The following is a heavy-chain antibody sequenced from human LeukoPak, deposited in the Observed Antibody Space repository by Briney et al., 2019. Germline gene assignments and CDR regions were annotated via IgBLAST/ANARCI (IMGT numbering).Heavy chain of an antibody. CDR1: GFTFSSYW. V-gene: IGHV3-74*01. Sequence: GGSPRLSCAASGFTFSSYWMHWVRQVPGKGLVWVARINPGGSSITYADSVKGRSTISRDNAKNTLYLQMDSLRAEDTGVYYCAGSNQADDYWGQGTLVTVSS. J-gene: IGHJ4*02. CDR3: AGSNQADDY. D-gene: IGHD1-14*01. CDR2: INPGGSSI.